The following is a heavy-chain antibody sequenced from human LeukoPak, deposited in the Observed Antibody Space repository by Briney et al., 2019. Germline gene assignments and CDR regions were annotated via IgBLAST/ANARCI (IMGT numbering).Heavy chain of an antibody. Sequence: GGSLRLSCAASGFTFSSYWMHWLRQEPRKGLVWVPRISTDGSSRSYADSVKGRFTISRDNAKNSLYLQMNSLRAEDTAVYYCARDRYSYGYIAYWGQGTLVTVSS. CDR3: ARDRYSYGYIAY. CDR2: ISTDGSSR. J-gene: IGHJ4*02. CDR1: GFTFSSYW. D-gene: IGHD5-18*01. V-gene: IGHV3-74*01.